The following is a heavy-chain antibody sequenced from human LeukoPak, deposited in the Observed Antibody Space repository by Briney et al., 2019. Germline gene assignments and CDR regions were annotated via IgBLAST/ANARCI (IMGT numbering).Heavy chain of an antibody. CDR1: GVSFSGYY. Sequence: SETLSLTCAVYGVSFSGYYWSWIRQPPGKGLEWIGEINHSGSTNYNPSLKSRVTISVDTSKNQFSLKLSSVTAADTAVYYCARASWVLRFLEWFDPWGQGTLVTVSS. V-gene: IGHV4-34*01. J-gene: IGHJ5*02. CDR2: INHSGST. D-gene: IGHD3-3*01. CDR3: ARASWVLRFLEWFDP.